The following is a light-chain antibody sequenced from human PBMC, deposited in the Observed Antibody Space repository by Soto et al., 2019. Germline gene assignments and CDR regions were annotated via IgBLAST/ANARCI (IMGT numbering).Light chain of an antibody. V-gene: IGLV4-60*02. CDR1: SGHSSYI. J-gene: IGLJ3*02. CDR3: ETWDSNSWV. Sequence: QLVLAQSSSASASLGSSVKLTRTLSSGHSSYIIAWHQQQPGKAPRYLMNLETSGSYNKGSGVPDRFSGSSSGADRYLTISNLQFEDEADYYCETWDSNSWVFGGGTKLTVL. CDR2: LETSGSY.